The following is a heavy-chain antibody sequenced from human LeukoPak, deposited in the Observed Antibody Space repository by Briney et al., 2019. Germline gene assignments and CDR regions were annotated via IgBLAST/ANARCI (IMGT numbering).Heavy chain of an antibody. CDR2: ISGYNGNT. Sequence: ASVKVSCKASGYTFISYGVSWVRQAPGQGLEWMGWISGYNGNTNYAQKFQGRVTMTTDTSTSTAYMELRSLRSDDTAVYYCARDTVTFDYWGQGTLVTVSS. D-gene: IGHD4-17*01. V-gene: IGHV1-18*01. CDR3: ARDTVTFDY. J-gene: IGHJ4*02. CDR1: GYTFISYG.